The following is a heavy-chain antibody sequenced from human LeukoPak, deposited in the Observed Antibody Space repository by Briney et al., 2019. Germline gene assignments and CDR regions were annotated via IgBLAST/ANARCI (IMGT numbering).Heavy chain of an antibody. CDR1: GYTFTGYY. CDR3: ARGSSGWFFQPLTKESHLVSDH. J-gene: IGHJ4*02. CDR2: INPNSGGT. V-gene: IGHV1-2*02. Sequence: ASVKVSCKASGYTFTGYYMHWVRQAPGQGLEWMGWINPNSGGTNYAQKFQGRVTMTRDTSISTAYMELSRLRSDDTAVYYCARGSSGWFFQPLTKESHLVSDHWGQGTLVTVSS. D-gene: IGHD6-19*01.